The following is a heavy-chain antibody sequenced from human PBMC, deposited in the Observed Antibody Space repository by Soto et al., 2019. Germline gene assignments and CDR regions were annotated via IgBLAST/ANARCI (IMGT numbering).Heavy chain of an antibody. Sequence: SETLFLTCTVSGGSISSYYWSWIRQPPGKGLEWIGYIYYSGSTNYNPSLKSRVTISVDTSKNQFSLKLSSVTAADTAVYYCARGRGDGSGWPYYYYYYGMDVWGQGTTVTVSS. CDR3: ARGRGDGSGWPYYYYYYGMDV. V-gene: IGHV4-59*12. CDR2: IYYSGST. D-gene: IGHD6-19*01. J-gene: IGHJ6*02. CDR1: GGSISSYY.